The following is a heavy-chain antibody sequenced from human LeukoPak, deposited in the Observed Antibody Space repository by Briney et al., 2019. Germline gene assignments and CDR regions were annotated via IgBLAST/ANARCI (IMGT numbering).Heavy chain of an antibody. CDR3: ARTRYSSSFSGSYYFDY. CDR2: INTNTGNP. D-gene: IGHD6-6*01. Sequence: ASVKVSCKASGYTFTNHAVTWVRQAPGQGPEWMGWINTNTGNPTFAQGFTGRFVFSLDTSVSTAYLQISSLKAEDTAVYYCARTRYSSSFSGSYYFDYWGQGTLVTVSS. CDR1: GYTFTNHA. V-gene: IGHV7-4-1*02. J-gene: IGHJ4*02.